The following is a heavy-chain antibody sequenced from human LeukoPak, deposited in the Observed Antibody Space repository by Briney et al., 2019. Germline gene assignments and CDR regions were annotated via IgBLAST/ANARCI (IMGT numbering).Heavy chain of an antibody. V-gene: IGHV3-23*01. D-gene: IGHD3-10*01. J-gene: IGHJ4*02. Sequence: SGGSLRLSCAASGFTFSSYAMSWVRQAPGKGLEWVSAISGSGGSTYYADSVKGRFTISRDNSKNTLCLQMNSLRAEDTAVYYCAKARWGFGESYWGQGTLVTVSS. CDR1: GFTFSSYA. CDR3: AKARWGFGESY. CDR2: ISGSGGST.